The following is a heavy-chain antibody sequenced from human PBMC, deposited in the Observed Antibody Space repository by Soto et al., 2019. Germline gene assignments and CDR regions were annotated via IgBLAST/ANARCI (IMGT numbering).Heavy chain of an antibody. Sequence: EVQLLESGGGLVQPGGSLRLSCAASGFTFSSYAMSWVRRAPGKGLEWVSAISGSARSTKNADSVKGRFTISRDNSKNTLFLQMSSLRAEDTAVYYCAKDVHYDIVTGIEYFHHWAQGTLVTVSS. CDR2: ISGSARST. V-gene: IGHV3-23*01. D-gene: IGHD3-9*01. CDR1: GFTFSSYA. CDR3: AKDVHYDIVTGIEYFHH. J-gene: IGHJ1*01.